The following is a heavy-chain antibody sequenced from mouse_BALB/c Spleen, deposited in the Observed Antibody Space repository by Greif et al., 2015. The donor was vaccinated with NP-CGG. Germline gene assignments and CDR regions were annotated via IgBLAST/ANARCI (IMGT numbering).Heavy chain of an antibody. CDR2: ILPGSGST. J-gene: IGHJ2*01. D-gene: IGHD1-1*01. CDR3: ARSTTVVDFDY. CDR1: GYTFSGYW. V-gene: IGHV1-9*01. Sequence: QVQLQQSGAELMKPGASVKISCKATGYTFSGYWIEWVKQRPGHGLEWIGEILPGSGSTNYNEKFKGKATFTADTSSNTAYMQLSSLTSEDSAVYYCARSTTVVDFDYWGQGTTLTVSS.